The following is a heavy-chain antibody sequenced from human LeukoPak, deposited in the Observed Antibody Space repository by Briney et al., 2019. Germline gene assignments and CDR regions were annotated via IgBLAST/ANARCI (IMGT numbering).Heavy chain of an antibody. CDR2: IYYSGST. CDR1: GGSISSYY. V-gene: IGHV4-59*01. Sequence: SETLSLTCTVSGGSISSYYWSWIRQPPGKGLEWIGYIYYSGSTNYNPPLQSRVTTSVDTSKNQCSLKLSSVPAADTAVYYCARIAVAEGFDPWGQGTLVTVSS. CDR3: ARIAVAEGFDP. J-gene: IGHJ5*02. D-gene: IGHD6-19*01.